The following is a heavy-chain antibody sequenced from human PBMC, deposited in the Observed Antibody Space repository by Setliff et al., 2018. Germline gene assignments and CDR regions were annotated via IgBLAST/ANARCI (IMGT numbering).Heavy chain of an antibody. Sequence: ASVKVSCKASGYSFAKYALHWVRQAPGQRLEWMGWINAGNGNTKCSQNFQGRVTITRDTSASTAYVELSSLRSEDTAVYYCARGRSTYFIDVWGKGTTVTVSS. CDR1: GYSFAKYA. J-gene: IGHJ6*03. CDR2: INAGNGNT. V-gene: IGHV1-3*01. CDR3: ARGRSTYFIDV.